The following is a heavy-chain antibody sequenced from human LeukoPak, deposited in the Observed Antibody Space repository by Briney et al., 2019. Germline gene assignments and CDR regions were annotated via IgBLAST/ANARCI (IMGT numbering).Heavy chain of an antibody. J-gene: IGHJ1*01. Sequence: SETLSLTCAVYGGSFSGYYWSWIRQPPGKGLEWIGEINHSGSTNYNPSLKSRVTISVDTSKNQFSLKLSSLTAADTAVYYCASRYPDIPAAGTRYFQHWGQGTLVTVSS. D-gene: IGHD6-13*01. V-gene: IGHV4-34*01. CDR3: ASRYPDIPAAGTRYFQH. CDR1: GGSFSGYY. CDR2: INHSGST.